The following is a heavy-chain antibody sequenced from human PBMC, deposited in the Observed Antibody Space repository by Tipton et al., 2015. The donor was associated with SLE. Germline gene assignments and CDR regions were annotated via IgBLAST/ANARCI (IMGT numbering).Heavy chain of an antibody. CDR3: ARGDCSGGSCNWTRY. J-gene: IGHJ4*02. CDR2: INSDGSST. V-gene: IGHV3-74*01. D-gene: IGHD2-15*01. CDR1: GFTFSSYW. Sequence: GSLRLSCAASGFTFSSYWMHWVRQAPGKGLVWVSRINSDGSSTSYADSVKGRFTISRDNAKNTLYLQMNSLRAEDTAVYYCARGDCSGGSCNWTRYWGQGTLVTVSS.